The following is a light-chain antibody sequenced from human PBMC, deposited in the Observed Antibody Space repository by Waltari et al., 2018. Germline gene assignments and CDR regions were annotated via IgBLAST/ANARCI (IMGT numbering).Light chain of an antibody. CDR1: QSISKY. CDR3: QHYVSLPVT. J-gene: IGKJ1*01. V-gene: IGKV3-20*01. CDR2: HAS. Sequence: IVLTQSPGTLPLSSGERATLSCRTSQSISKYLAWYQQKPGQAPRLLIYHASRRATGIPDRFSGSGSGTDFSLTISRLEPEDFAVYYCQHYVSLPVTFGQGTKVEIK.